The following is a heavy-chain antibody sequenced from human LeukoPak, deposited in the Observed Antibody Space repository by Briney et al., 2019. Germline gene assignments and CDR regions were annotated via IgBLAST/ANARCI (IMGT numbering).Heavy chain of an antibody. V-gene: IGHV1-69*04. CDR1: GGTFSSYA. Sequence: WASVKVSCKASGGTFSSYAISWVRQDPGQGLEWMGRIIPILGIANYAQKFQGRVTITADKSTSTAYMELSSLRSEDTAVYYCARDSGIAVPDVAGYWGQGTLVTVSS. D-gene: IGHD6-19*01. CDR3: ARDSGIAVPDVAGY. CDR2: IIPILGIA. J-gene: IGHJ4*02.